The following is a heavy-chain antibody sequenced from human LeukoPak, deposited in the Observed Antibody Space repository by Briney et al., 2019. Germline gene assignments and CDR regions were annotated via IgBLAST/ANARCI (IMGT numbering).Heavy chain of an antibody. CDR3: VRHISTNTGYFDS. CDR1: GGSINSHSYY. Sequence: SETLSLTCTVSGGSINSHSYYWGWIRQPPGKGLEWIGSVYYDGTSYSNPSLKTRVGVFVDTSSDQFSLDLDFVTAADTALYYCVRHISTNTGYFDSRGQGTLVSVSS. D-gene: IGHD5-24*01. J-gene: IGHJ4*02. V-gene: IGHV4-39*01. CDR2: VYYDGTS.